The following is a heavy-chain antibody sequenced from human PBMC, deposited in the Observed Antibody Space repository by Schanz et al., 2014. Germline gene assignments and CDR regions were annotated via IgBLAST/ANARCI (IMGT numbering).Heavy chain of an antibody. V-gene: IGHV3-23*01. Sequence: EVQLLESGGGLVQPGGSLRLSCAASGFTFSAYAMTWVRQIPGKGLEWVSAISASGGTTYYADPVKGRFTISRDSSKNTLYLQMNSLRPEDTAIYYCAKNQYDDVDLSSFYFDFWGQGTLVTVSS. CDR3: AKNQYDDVDLSSFYFDF. J-gene: IGHJ4*02. CDR2: ISASGGTT. D-gene: IGHD3-10*02. CDR1: GFTFSAYA.